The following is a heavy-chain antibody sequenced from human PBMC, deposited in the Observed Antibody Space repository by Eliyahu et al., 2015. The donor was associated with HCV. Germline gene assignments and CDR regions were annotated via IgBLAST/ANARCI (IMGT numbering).Heavy chain of an antibody. Sequence: QVQLQESGPGLVKPSETLSLTCTVSGYSISSGYSWGWIWQPPGKGLEWIGSISHSGSTYYNPSLKSRVTISVDTSKNQFSLKLTSVTAADTAVYFCARDVTGGGYLYYFDYWGQGTLVTVSS. J-gene: IGHJ4*02. CDR2: ISHSGST. D-gene: IGHD3-16*01. CDR3: ARDVTGGGYLYYFDY. CDR1: GYSISSGYS. V-gene: IGHV4-38-2*02.